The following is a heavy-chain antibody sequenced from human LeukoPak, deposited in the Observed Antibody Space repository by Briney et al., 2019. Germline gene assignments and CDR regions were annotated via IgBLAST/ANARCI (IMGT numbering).Heavy chain of an antibody. J-gene: IGHJ6*02. D-gene: IGHD6-19*01. V-gene: IGHV1-8*01. CDR1: GYTFSSFD. CDR3: ARTRSSGWYEGPYYGMDV. Sequence: ASVKVSCKASGYTFSSFDINWVRQATGQGLEWMGWMNPNSGNTGYAQKFQGRVTMTRTTSITTAYMELSSLTSEDTAVYYCARTRSSGWYEGPYYGMDVWGQGTTVTVSS. CDR2: MNPNSGNT.